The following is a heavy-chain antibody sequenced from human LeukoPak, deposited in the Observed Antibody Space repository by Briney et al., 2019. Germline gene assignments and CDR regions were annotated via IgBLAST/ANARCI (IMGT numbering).Heavy chain of an antibody. CDR2: ISAYNGNT. J-gene: IGHJ4*02. V-gene: IGHV1-18*01. Sequence: ASVKVSCKAPGYTFTSYGISWVRQAPGQGLEWMGWISAYNGNTNYAQKLQGRVTMTTDTSTSTAYMELRSLRSDDTAVYYCARDRVAVAGPVPIDYWGQGTLVTVSS. CDR1: GYTFTSYG. CDR3: ARDRVAVAGPVPIDY. D-gene: IGHD6-19*01.